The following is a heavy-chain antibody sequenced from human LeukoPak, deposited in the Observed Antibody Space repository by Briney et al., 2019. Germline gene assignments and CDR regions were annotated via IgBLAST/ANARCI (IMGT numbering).Heavy chain of an antibody. V-gene: IGHV4-59*12. CDR3: ARATRAARHFDY. J-gene: IGHJ4*02. CDR2: IYYSGST. Sequence: SETLSLTCTVSGGSISSYYWSWVRQPPGKGLEWIGYIYYSGSTNYNPSLKSRVTISVDTSKNQFSLKLSSVTAADTAVYYCARATRAARHFDYWGQGTLVTVSS. D-gene: IGHD6-6*01. CDR1: GGSISSYY.